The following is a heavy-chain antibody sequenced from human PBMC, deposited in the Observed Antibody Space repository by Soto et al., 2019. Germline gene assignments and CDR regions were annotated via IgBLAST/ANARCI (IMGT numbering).Heavy chain of an antibody. D-gene: IGHD5-12*01. CDR3: AKGRGYSGYFHGETDS. CDR1: GFTFSSYA. V-gene: IGHV3-30*04. Sequence: GGSLRLSCAASGFTFSSYAVRWVRQAPGKGLEWVAIISYDGRDEDYADSVKGRFTISRDNSRSTLYLQMNSLRPEDTAVYYCAKGRGYSGYFHGETDSWGQGILVTVSS. J-gene: IGHJ4*02. CDR2: ISYDGRDE.